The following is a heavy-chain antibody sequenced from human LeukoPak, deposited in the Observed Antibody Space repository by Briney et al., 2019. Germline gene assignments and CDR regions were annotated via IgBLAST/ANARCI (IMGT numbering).Heavy chain of an antibody. Sequence: ASVKVSCKASGGTFSSYAISWVLQAPGQGLEWMGGIIPIFGTANYAQKFQGRVKITSDDSTSTAYMELSSLRSEDTAVYYCARDVPIGNKRYYYYYMDVWGKGTTVTVSS. V-gene: IGHV1-69*13. CDR1: GGTFSSYA. D-gene: IGHD4-23*01. CDR2: IIPIFGTA. CDR3: ARDVPIGNKRYYYYYMDV. J-gene: IGHJ6*03.